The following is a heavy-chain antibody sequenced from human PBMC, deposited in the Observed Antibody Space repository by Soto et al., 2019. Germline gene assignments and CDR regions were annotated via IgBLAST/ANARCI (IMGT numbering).Heavy chain of an antibody. J-gene: IGHJ2*01. CDR3: ARDSGYDFWSGEPNWYFDL. Sequence: EVQLVESGGGLVQPGGSLRLSCAASGFTFSSYSMNWVRQAPGKGLEWVSYISSSSSTIYYADSVKGRFTISRDNAKNSLYLQMNSLRAEDTAVYYCARDSGYDFWSGEPNWYFDLLGRGTLVTVSS. CDR2: ISSSSSTI. CDR1: GFTFSSYS. D-gene: IGHD3-3*01. V-gene: IGHV3-48*01.